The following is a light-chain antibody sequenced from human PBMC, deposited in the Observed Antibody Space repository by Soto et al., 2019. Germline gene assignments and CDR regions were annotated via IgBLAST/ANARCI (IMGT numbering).Light chain of an antibody. CDR3: QQYAKAPLT. CDR2: GAS. Sequence: EIVLTQSPATLSLSPGERATLSCRASESVGRHLAWYHQKPGQAPRLVVYGASSRATGVPDRFSASGSGTDFTLTISRLEPEDFAVYYCQQYAKAPLTFGQGTKVDI. V-gene: IGKV3-20*01. CDR1: ESVGRH. J-gene: IGKJ1*01.